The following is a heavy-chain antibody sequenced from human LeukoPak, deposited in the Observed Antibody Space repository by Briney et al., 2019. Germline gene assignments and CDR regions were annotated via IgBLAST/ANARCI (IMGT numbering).Heavy chain of an antibody. V-gene: IGHV1-69*05. CDR2: IIPIFGTA. D-gene: IGHD1-26*01. Sequence: GSSVKVSCKASGGTFSSYAISWVRQAPGQGLEWMGGIIPIFGTANYAQKFQGRVTITTDESTSTAYMELSSLRSEDTAVYYCARVLGGGSYGGNAFDIWGQGTMVTVSS. CDR1: GGTFSSYA. J-gene: IGHJ3*02. CDR3: ARVLGGGSYGGNAFDI.